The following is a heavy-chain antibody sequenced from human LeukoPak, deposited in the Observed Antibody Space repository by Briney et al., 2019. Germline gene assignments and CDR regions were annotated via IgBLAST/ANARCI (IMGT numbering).Heavy chain of an antibody. D-gene: IGHD3-10*01. CDR1: GGSISSSSYY. V-gene: IGHV4-39*01. CDR3: ARLWMLWFGELPYYFDY. J-gene: IGHJ4*02. CDR2: IYYSGST. Sequence: NPSETLSLTCTVSGGSISSSSYYWGWIRQPPGKGLEWIGSIYYSGSTYYNPSLKSRVTISVDTSKNQFSLKLSSVTAADTAVYYCARLWMLWFGELPYYFDYWGQGTLVTVSS.